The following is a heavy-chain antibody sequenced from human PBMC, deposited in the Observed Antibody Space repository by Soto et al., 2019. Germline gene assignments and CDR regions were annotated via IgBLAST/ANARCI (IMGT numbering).Heavy chain of an antibody. CDR2: ITGPSAYI. CDR3: ARDEVVVEPADYYFYMDV. Sequence: GSLRLSCAASGFTFSSYSMNWGRQAPGKGLEWVSSITGPSAYIYYADSVKGRFTISRDNAKNSLYLQMNSLRAEDTAIYYCARDEVVVEPADYYFYMDVWGKGTTVTVSS. CDR1: GFTFSSYS. J-gene: IGHJ6*03. D-gene: IGHD2-2*01. V-gene: IGHV3-21*01.